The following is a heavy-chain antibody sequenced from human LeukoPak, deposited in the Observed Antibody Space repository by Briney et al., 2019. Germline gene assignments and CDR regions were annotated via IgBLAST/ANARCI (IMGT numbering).Heavy chain of an antibody. D-gene: IGHD5-24*01. J-gene: IGHJ4*02. CDR1: GGSISSYY. Sequence: SETLSLTCTVSGGSISSYYWSWIRQPPGKGLEWIGYIYYSGSTNYNPSLKSRVTISVDTSKNQFSLKLSSVTAADTAVYYCAREMATIIHYWGQGTLVTVSS. CDR2: IYYSGST. V-gene: IGHV4-59*01. CDR3: AREMATIIHY.